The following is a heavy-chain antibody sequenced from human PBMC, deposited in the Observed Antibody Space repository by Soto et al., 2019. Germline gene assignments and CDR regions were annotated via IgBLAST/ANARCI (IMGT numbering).Heavy chain of an antibody. CDR1: GVSISSHDW. Sequence: QVQLQESGPGLVKPSGTLSLTCAVSGVSISSHDWWTWVRQPPGKGLEWIGESHQSGNTNYNSSPXSRATISLDKSKNPFSLQLSSVTVADTAVYYCATRDTGRVYWGQGTLVTVSS. D-gene: IGHD5-18*01. J-gene: IGHJ4*02. CDR2: SHQSGNT. V-gene: IGHV4-4*02. CDR3: ATRDTGRVY.